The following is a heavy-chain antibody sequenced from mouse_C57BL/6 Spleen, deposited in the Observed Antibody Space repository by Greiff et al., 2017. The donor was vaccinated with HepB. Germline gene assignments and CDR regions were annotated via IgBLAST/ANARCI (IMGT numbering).Heavy chain of an antibody. CDR1: GYTFTDYY. D-gene: IGHD3-2*02. Sequence: VQLQQSGPELVKPGASVKISCKASGYTFTDYYMNWVKQSHGKSLEWIGDINPNNGGTSYNQKFKGKATLTVDKSSSTAYMELRSLTSEDSAVYYCARRRQLRLYYAMDYWGQGTSVTVSS. CDR2: INPNNGGT. J-gene: IGHJ4*01. V-gene: IGHV1-26*01. CDR3: ARRRQLRLYYAMDY.